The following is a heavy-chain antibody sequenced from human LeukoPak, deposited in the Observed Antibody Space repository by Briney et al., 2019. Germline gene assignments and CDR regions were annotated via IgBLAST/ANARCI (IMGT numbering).Heavy chain of an antibody. CDR1: GYSFTTYW. D-gene: IGHD3-22*01. CDR3: ARYYYDSSGYYYFDY. J-gene: IGHJ4*02. V-gene: IGHV5-51*01. CDR2: IYPGDSDT. Sequence: GESLKVSCKGSGYSFTTYWIAWVRQMPGKGLEWMGIIYPGDSDTRYSPSFQGQVTISADKSISTAYLQWSSLKASDTAMYYCARYYYDSSGYYYFDYWGQGTLVTVSS.